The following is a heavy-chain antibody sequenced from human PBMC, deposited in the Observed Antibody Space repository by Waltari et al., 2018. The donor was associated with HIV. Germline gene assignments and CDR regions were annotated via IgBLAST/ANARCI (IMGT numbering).Heavy chain of an antibody. D-gene: IGHD6-19*01. CDR2: IKQDGSEK. V-gene: IGHV3-7*01. Sequence: EVQLVVSGGGLVQLGGSLRLPFSAAGFAFSRYGMSWVRQAPGKGLEWVANIKQDGSEKYYVDSVKGRFTISRDNAKNSLYLQMNSLRAEDTAVYYCARDLYSSGWGYFDYWGQGTLVTVSS. J-gene: IGHJ4*02. CDR3: ARDLYSSGWGYFDY. CDR1: GFAFSRYG.